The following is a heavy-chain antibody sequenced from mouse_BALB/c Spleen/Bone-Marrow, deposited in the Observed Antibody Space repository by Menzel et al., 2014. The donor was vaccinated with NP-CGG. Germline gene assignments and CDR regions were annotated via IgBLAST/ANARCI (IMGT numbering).Heavy chain of an antibody. Sequence: VHVKQSGAELVKPGASVKLSCTASGFNIEDTYMHWVKQRPEQGLEWIGRIDPANGNTKYDPKFQGKATITADTSSNTAYLQLSSLTSEDTAVYYCARYYYGYYFDYWGQGTTLTVSS. J-gene: IGHJ2*01. CDR1: GFNIEDTY. CDR2: IDPANGNT. CDR3: ARYYYGYYFDY. V-gene: IGHV14-3*02. D-gene: IGHD1-1*01.